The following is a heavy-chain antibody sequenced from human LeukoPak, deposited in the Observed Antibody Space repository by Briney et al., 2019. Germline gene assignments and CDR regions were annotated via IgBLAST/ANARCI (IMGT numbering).Heavy chain of an antibody. Sequence: GGSLRLSCAASGFTFSDYYMNWIRQAPGKGLEWVSYISRSGSTIYYADSVKGRFTISRDNAKNSLYLQMNSLRAEDTAVYYCARDEEDGMDVWGQGTTVTVSS. CDR3: ARDEEDGMDV. V-gene: IGHV3-11*01. CDR1: GFTFSDYY. CDR2: ISRSGSTI. J-gene: IGHJ6*02.